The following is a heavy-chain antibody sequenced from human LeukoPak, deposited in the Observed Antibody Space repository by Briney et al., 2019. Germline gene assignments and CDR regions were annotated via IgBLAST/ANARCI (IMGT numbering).Heavy chain of an antibody. Sequence: PSETLSLTCAVYGGSFSGYYWSWIRQPPGKGLEWIGEINHSGSTNYNPSLKSRVTISVDTSKNQFSLKLNSVTAADTAVYYCARALGAFWGQGTMVTVSS. J-gene: IGHJ3*01. CDR2: INHSGST. V-gene: IGHV4-34*01. CDR3: ARALGAF. CDR1: GGSFSGYY.